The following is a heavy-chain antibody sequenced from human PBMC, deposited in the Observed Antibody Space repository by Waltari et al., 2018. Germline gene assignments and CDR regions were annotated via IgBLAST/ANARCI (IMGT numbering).Heavy chain of an antibody. CDR2: IYYSGGT. J-gene: IGHJ6*02. D-gene: IGHD6-13*01. CDR3: ARRTGSSSKKDYYYYGMDV. Sequence: QVQLQESGPGLVKPSQTLSLTCTVSGGSISSGGYYWSWIRQHPGKGLEWIGYIYYSGGTNYNPARKSRVTRSGDTSKNQFARKLSSVTAADTAVYYCARRTGSSSKKDYYYYGMDVWGQGTTVTVSS. V-gene: IGHV4-31*03. CDR1: GGSISSGGYY.